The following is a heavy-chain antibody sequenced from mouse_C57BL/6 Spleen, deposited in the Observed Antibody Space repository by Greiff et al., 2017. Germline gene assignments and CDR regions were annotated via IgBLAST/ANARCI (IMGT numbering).Heavy chain of an antibody. Sequence: QVQLKESGAELARPGASVKMSCKASGYTFTSYTMHWVKQRPGQDLEWIGYINPSSGYTKYNQKFKDKATLTADKSSSTAYMQLSSLTSEDSAVYYCARSQLWMDYWGQGTSVTVSS. V-gene: IGHV1-4*01. D-gene: IGHD4-1*02. CDR1: GYTFTSYT. CDR2: INPSSGYT. J-gene: IGHJ4*01. CDR3: ARSQLWMDY.